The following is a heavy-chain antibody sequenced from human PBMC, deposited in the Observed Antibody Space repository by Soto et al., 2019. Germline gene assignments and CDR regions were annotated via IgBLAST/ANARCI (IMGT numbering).Heavy chain of an antibody. V-gene: IGHV3-21*01. J-gene: IGHJ6*02. CDR1: GFTFSSYT. D-gene: IGHD4-4*01. Sequence: EVQLVESGGGLVKPGGSLRLSCAASGFTFSSYTMNWVRQASGRGLEWVSSIGTSSSYIYYADSVKGRFTISRANAKNSLFLQMNSLRADDTAVYYCARDSVRNYLYYYYGMDVWGQGTTVTVSS. CDR2: IGTSSSYI. CDR3: ARDSVRNYLYYYYGMDV.